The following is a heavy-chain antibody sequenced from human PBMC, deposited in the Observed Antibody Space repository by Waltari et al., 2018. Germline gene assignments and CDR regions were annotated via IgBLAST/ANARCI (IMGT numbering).Heavy chain of an antibody. J-gene: IGHJ4*02. CDR1: GFNFRNYA. CDR2: INFRGGNT. Sequence: EVQLLESGGAFVRPGGSLRLSCAASGFNFRNYAMTWVRQAPGNFLSWVASINFRGGNTVYADAVKGRSNIARDNSKNTLSIQLDSLRLDDTAVYFCARVNRESLIRGATIDSWGQGTRVTVSS. CDR3: ARVNRESLIRGATIDS. D-gene: IGHD3-10*01. V-gene: IGHV3-23*01.